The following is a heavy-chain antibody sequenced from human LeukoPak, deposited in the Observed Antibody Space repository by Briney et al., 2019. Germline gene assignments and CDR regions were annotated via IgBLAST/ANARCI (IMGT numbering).Heavy chain of an antibody. CDR1: GYTFSSYA. V-gene: IGHV3-23*01. Sequence: GGSLRLSCAASGYTFSSYAMSWVRQAPGKGLEWVSAISGGGGSTYYADSVKGRFTISRDNSKNTLYVQVNSLGTEDTAAYYCAKGSYYDSSGSFYFDYWGQGTLVTVSS. D-gene: IGHD3-22*01. J-gene: IGHJ4*02. CDR2: ISGGGGST. CDR3: AKGSYYDSSGSFYFDY.